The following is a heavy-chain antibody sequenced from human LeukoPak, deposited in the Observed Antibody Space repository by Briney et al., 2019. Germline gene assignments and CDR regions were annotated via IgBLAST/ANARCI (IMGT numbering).Heavy chain of an antibody. D-gene: IGHD1-1*01. CDR3: ARESDVGKDFDC. CDR1: GYTFTYHY. Sequence: GASVKVSCKASGYTFTYHYIHLVRQAPGQGLEWMGIINPSNGDTNYARGFQGRVTMTRHTSTSRVYMELSSLDSQDTAVYYCARESDVGKDFDCWGQGTLVTVSS. V-gene: IGHV1-46*01. CDR2: INPSNGDT. J-gene: IGHJ4*02.